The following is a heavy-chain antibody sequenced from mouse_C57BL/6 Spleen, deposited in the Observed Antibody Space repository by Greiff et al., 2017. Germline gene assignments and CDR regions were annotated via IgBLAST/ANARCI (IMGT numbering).Heavy chain of an antibody. CDR1: GYTFTDYY. CDR3: ARGDYDVGYYFDY. Sequence: QVQLQQSGAELVRPGASVKLSCKASGYTFTDYYINWVKQRPGQGLEWIARIYPGSGNTYYNEKFKGKATLTAEKSSSTAYMQLSSLTSEDSAVYFCARGDYDVGYYFDYWGQGTTLTVSS. D-gene: IGHD2-4*01. V-gene: IGHV1-76*01. J-gene: IGHJ2*01. CDR2: IYPGSGNT.